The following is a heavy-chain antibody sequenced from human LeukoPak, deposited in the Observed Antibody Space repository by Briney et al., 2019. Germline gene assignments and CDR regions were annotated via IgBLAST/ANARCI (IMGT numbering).Heavy chain of an antibody. CDR1: GGPFSGYY. CDR2: INHSGST. V-gene: IGHV4-34*01. J-gene: IGHJ6*03. D-gene: IGHD1-1*01. Sequence: SETLSLTCAVYGGPFSGYYWSWIRQPPGKGLEWIGEINHSGSTNYNPSLKSRVTISVDTSKNQFSLKLSSVTAADTAVYYCARGPGYYYYMDVWGKGTTVTVSS. CDR3: ARGPGYYYYMDV.